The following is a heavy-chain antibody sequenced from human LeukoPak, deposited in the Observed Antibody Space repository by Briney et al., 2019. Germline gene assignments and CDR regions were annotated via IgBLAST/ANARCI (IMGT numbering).Heavy chain of an antibody. J-gene: IGHJ4*02. D-gene: IGHD6-13*01. CDR1: GFTFSNYA. V-gene: IGHV3-30*04. CDR2: ISYDGSDK. CDR3: ARGRSLIAAAVTGYLDY. Sequence: GGSLRLSCAASGFTFSNYAMHWVRQAPGKGLEWVALISYDGSDKYYVDSVKGRFTISRDKSKNTLYLRMNSLRAEDTAVYYCARGRSLIAAAVTGYLDYWGQGTLVTVSS.